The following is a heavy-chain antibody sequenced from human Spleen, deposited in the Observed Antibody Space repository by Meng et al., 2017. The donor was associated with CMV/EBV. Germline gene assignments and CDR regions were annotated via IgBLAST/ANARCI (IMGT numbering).Heavy chain of an antibody. J-gene: IGHJ4*02. CDR1: GFTFSSYW. CDR3: ARDGGRYYFDY. D-gene: IGHD3-16*01. V-gene: IGHV3-66*02. Sequence: GGSLRLSCAASGFTFSSYWMSWVRQAPGKGLEWVSVIYTGGNTYYADSVKGRFTFSRDNSKNKLYLQMNSLRAEDTTLYYCARDGGRYYFDYWGQGTLVTVSS. CDR2: IYTGGNT.